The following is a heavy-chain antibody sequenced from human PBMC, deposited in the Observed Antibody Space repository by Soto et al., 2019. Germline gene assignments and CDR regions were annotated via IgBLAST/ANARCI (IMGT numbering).Heavy chain of an antibody. J-gene: IGHJ4*02. V-gene: IGHV4-34*01. CDR1: GGSFRGFY. CDR3: ARSQRGRTAFTFDY. Sequence: PSETLSLTCAVSGGSFRGFYWTWIRQSPGKGLEWLGDINHVGITNYNPSLKSRVSIPVDTSKSQFSLKLSSVTAADTAVYYCARSQRGRTAFTFDYWGQGALVTVSS. CDR2: INHVGIT. D-gene: IGHD3-16*01.